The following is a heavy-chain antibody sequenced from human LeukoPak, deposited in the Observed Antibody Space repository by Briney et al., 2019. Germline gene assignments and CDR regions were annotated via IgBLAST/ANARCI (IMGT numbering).Heavy chain of an antibody. D-gene: IGHD3-9*01. J-gene: IGHJ4*02. CDR1: TFTFRTFA. V-gene: IGHV3-21*01. CDR3: ARDPIRYFDWFDF. Sequence: PGGSLRLSCAASTFTFRTFAMNWVRQAPGKGLEWVSSISSSSSYISYADSVKGRFTISRDNAKNSLYLQMNSLRAEDTAVYYCARDPIRYFDWFDFWGQGTLVTVSS. CDR2: ISSSSSYI.